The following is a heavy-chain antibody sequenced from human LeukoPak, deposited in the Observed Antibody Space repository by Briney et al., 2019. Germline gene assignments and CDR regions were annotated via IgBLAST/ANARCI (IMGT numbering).Heavy chain of an antibody. CDR3: VKGTD. CDR2: IKTKTDGGTT. V-gene: IGHV3-15*01. CDR1: GFTVSTAW. Sequence: GGSLRLSCEASGFTVSTAWMTWVRQAPGQGLEWVGRIKTKTDGGTTEHAAAVQGRFTISRDDSKNTLYLQMNSLKTEDTAVYYCVKGTDWGQGTLVTVSS. D-gene: IGHD1-14*01. J-gene: IGHJ4*02.